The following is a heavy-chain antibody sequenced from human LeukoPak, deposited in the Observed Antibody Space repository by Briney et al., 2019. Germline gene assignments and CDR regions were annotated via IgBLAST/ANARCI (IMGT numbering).Heavy chain of an antibody. CDR1: GFTVSSNY. D-gene: IGHD2-2*01. CDR2: IYSGGST. Sequence: SGGSLRLSCAASGFTVSSNYMSWVRQAPGKGLEWVSVIYSGGSTYYADSVKGRFTISRDNSKNTLYLQMNSLRAEDTAVYYCARDLQPQYQLPIGAFDIWGQGTMVTVSS. V-gene: IGHV3-53*05. CDR3: ARDLQPQYQLPIGAFDI. J-gene: IGHJ3*02.